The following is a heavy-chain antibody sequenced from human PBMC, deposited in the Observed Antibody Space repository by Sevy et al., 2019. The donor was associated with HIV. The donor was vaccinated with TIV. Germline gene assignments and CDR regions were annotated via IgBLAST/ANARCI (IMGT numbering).Heavy chain of an antibody. J-gene: IGHJ3*02. D-gene: IGHD3-16*01. Sequence: SQTFSLTCAISGDSVSSNSAVWNWIRQSPSRGLEWLGRTYYRSKWYNDYTVSVKSRITINPDTSKNQFSLQLNSVTPEDTAMYYCARKDDSVGSFDIWGQGTMVTVSS. CDR2: TYYRSKWYN. CDR3: ARKDDSVGSFDI. V-gene: IGHV6-1*01. CDR1: GDSVSSNSAV.